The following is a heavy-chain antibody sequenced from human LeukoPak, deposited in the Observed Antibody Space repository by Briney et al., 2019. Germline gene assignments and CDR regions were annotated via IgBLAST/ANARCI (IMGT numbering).Heavy chain of an antibody. V-gene: IGHV4-59*01. D-gene: IGHD1-1*01. CDR2: IYYSGST. J-gene: IGHJ4*02. CDR1: GGSISSYY. CDR3: ARDLEGHFDY. Sequence: SETLSLTCTVSGGSISSYYWSWIRQPPGKGLEWIGYIYYSGSTNYNPSLKSRVTISVDTSKNQFSLKLSSVTAADTAVYYCARDLEGHFDYWGQGTLVTVSS.